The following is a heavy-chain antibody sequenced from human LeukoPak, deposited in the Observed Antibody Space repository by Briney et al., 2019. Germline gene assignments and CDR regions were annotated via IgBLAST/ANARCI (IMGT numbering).Heavy chain of an antibody. CDR2: ISYDGSNK. V-gene: IGHV3-30*03. CDR1: GFTFSSYG. Sequence: GGSLRLSCAASGFTFSSYGMHWVRQAPGKGREWVAVISYDGSNKYYADSVKGRFTISRDNSKNTLYLQMNSLRAEDTAVYYCARSSYSSSSSVWGQGTMVTVSS. J-gene: IGHJ3*01. D-gene: IGHD6-6*01. CDR3: ARSSYSSSSSV.